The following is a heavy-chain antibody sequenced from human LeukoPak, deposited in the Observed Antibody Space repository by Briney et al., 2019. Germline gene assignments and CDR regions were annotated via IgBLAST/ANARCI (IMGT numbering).Heavy chain of an antibody. CDR3: ARGGESGYDT. J-gene: IGHJ5*02. D-gene: IGHD5-12*01. Sequence: SETLSLTCAVYGGSFSGYYWSWIRQPPGKGLEWVGEINHSGSTNYNPSLKSRVTISVDTSKNQFSLKLSSVTAADTAVYYCARGGESGYDTWGQGSLVTVSS. V-gene: IGHV4-34*01. CDR2: INHSGST. CDR1: GGSFSGYY.